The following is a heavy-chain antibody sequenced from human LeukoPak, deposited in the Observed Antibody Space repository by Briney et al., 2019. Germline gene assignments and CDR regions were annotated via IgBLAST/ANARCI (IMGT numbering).Heavy chain of an antibody. D-gene: IGHD1-14*01. CDR3: ARHSSPTGGALDI. Sequence: SETLSLTCTVSGGSISSSSYYWGWIRQPPGTGLEWIGSIYYSGSTYYNPSLKSRVTISVDTSKNQFSLKLSSVTAADTAVYYCARHSSPTGGALDIWGQGTMVTVSS. CDR2: IYYSGST. CDR1: GGSISSSSYY. J-gene: IGHJ3*02. V-gene: IGHV4-39*01.